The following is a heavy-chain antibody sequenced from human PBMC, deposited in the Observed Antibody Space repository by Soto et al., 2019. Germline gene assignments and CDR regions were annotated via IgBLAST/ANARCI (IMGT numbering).Heavy chain of an antibody. D-gene: IGHD5-12*01. CDR2: IYYSGST. CDR3: ARGGPRGYSGYDSRTNYYYYYYMDV. V-gene: IGHV4-59*01. CDR1: GGSISSYY. J-gene: IGHJ6*03. Sequence: SETLSLTCTVSGGSISSYYWSWIRQPPGKGLEWIGYIYYSGSTNYNPSLKSRVTISVDTSKNQFSLKLSSVTAADTAVYYCARGGPRGYSGYDSRTNYYYYYYMDVWGKGTTVTVSS.